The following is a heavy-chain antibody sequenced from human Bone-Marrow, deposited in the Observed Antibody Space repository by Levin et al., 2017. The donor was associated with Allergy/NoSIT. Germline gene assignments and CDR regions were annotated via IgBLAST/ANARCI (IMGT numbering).Heavy chain of an antibody. Sequence: SETLSLTCTVSGGSISSTIYYWGWIRQPPGKGLEWIGTIYYSGSTYNNPSLKSRVTISVDTSKNQFSLKLSSVTAADTAVYYCARGIAVAANWFDPWGQGTLVTVSS. V-gene: IGHV4-39*01. CDR3: ARGIAVAANWFDP. D-gene: IGHD6-19*01. CDR2: IYYSGST. CDR1: GGSISSTIYY. J-gene: IGHJ5*02.